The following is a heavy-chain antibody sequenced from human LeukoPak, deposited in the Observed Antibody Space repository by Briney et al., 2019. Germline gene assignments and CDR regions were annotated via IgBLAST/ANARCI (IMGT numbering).Heavy chain of an antibody. Sequence: SETLSLTCAVYGGSFSGYYWSWIRQPPGKGLEWIGEINHSGSTNYNPSLKSRVTISVDTSKNQFSPKLSSVTAADTAVYYCARHSELAARAFDIWGQGTMVTVSS. CDR2: INHSGST. CDR3: ARHSELAARAFDI. D-gene: IGHD6-6*01. V-gene: IGHV4-34*01. CDR1: GGSFSGYY. J-gene: IGHJ3*02.